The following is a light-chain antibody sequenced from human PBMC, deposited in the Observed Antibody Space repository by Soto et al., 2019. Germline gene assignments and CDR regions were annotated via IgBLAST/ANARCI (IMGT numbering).Light chain of an antibody. CDR3: QQYGSSPHT. CDR2: GAS. CDR1: QSVSSSY. V-gene: IGKV3-20*01. Sequence: EIVLTQSPGTLSLSPGERATLSCRASQSVSSSYLAWYQQKPGQAPRLLIYGASSRATGIPDRFSGSGSGTDYTLTFSRLEPEDFAVYYCQQYGSSPHTFGPGTKVDIK. J-gene: IGKJ3*01.